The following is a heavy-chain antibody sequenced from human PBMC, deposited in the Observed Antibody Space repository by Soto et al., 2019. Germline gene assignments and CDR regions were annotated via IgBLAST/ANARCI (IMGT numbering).Heavy chain of an antibody. Sequence: SETLSLTCTVSGGSISSYYWSWIRQPPGKGLEWIGYIYYSGSTNYNPSLKSRVTISVDTSKNQFSLKLSSVTAADTAVYYCARGRDDCSGGSCNYYYYYYMDVWGKGTTVTVSS. CDR3: ARGRDDCSGGSCNYYYYYYMDV. J-gene: IGHJ6*03. V-gene: IGHV4-59*01. CDR2: IYYSGST. D-gene: IGHD2-15*01. CDR1: GGSISSYY.